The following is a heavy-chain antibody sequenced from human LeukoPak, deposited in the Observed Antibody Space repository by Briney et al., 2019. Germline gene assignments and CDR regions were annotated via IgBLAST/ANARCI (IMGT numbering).Heavy chain of an antibody. CDR2: INPNSGST. V-gene: IGHV1-2*02. D-gene: IGHD6-6*01. CDR1: GYTFTGYY. Sequence: GASVKVSCKASGYTFTGYYMHWVRQAPGQGLEWMGWINPNSGSTNYAQKFQGRVTMTRDTSISTAYMELSRLRSDDTAVYYCARDRIAARGVIDYWGQGTLVTVSS. CDR3: ARDRIAARGVIDY. J-gene: IGHJ4*02.